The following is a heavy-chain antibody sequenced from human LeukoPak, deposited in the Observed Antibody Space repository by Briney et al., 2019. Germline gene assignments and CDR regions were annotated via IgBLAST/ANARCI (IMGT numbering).Heavy chain of an antibody. CDR3: ARDTGYYYGSGIYLYYFDY. D-gene: IGHD3-10*01. V-gene: IGHV4-30-4*08. CDR1: GGSISSGDYY. CDR2: IYYSGST. J-gene: IGHJ4*02. Sequence: PSETLSLTCAVSGGSISSGDYYWNWIRQPPGKGLEWIGYIYYSGSTYYNPSLRSRVTISVDTSNNHFSLKLSSVTAADTAVYYCARDTGYYYGSGIYLYYFDYWGQGTLVTVSS.